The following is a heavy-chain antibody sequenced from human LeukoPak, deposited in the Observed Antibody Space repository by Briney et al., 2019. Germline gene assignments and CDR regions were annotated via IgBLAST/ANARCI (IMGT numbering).Heavy chain of an antibody. CDR3: ARDRATVTTNSISG. J-gene: IGHJ4*02. CDR2: ISSSSSYI. Sequence: GGSLRLSCAASGFTFSSYSMNWVRQAPGKGLGWVSSISSSSSYIYYADSVKGRFTISRDNAKNSLYLQMNSLRAEDTAVYYCARDRATVTTNSISGWGQGTLVTVSS. V-gene: IGHV3-21*01. CDR1: GFTFSSYS. D-gene: IGHD4-17*01.